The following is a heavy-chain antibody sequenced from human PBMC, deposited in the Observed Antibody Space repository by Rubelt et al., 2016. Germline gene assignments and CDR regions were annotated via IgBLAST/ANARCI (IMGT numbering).Heavy chain of an antibody. Sequence: VKVSCKASGYTFTSYDINWVRQATGQGLEWMGWMNPNSGNTGYAQKFQGRVTMTRDTSISTAYMELSSLRSEDTAVYYCARGFLFSRGGRFDPWGQGTLVTVSS. D-gene: IGHD3-10*01. V-gene: IGHV1-8*01. J-gene: IGHJ5*02. CDR3: ARGFLFSRGGRFDP. CDR1: GYTFTSYD. CDR2: MNPNSGNT.